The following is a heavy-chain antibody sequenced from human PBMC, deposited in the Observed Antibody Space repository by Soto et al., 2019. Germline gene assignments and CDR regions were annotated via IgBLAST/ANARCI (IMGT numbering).Heavy chain of an antibody. V-gene: IGHV4-39*01. CDR1: GGAISISSYY. CDR2: IYYSGST. Sequence: PSDTLCLTCTFSGGAISISSYYWGWIHQRPLKGLEWIGSIYYSGSTYYNPSLKSRVTISVDTSKNQFSLKLSSVTAADTAVYYCARRGYSGYGTEVFFDYWGQGTMVTFSS. D-gene: IGHD5-12*01. CDR3: ARRGYSGYGTEVFFDY. J-gene: IGHJ4*02.